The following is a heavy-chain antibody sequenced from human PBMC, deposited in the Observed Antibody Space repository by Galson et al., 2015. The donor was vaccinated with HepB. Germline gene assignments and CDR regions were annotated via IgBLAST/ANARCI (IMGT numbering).Heavy chain of an antibody. CDR3: ARIQAAAAMVTN. J-gene: IGHJ4*02. V-gene: IGHV4-59*01. Sequence: SETLSLTCTVSGVSIISDYWTWIRQPPGKGLEWLAYFYHSGSTYSNPSLESRVSISLDTSKNQFSLKLSSVTAADTAVYYCARIQAAAAMVTNWGQGTLVTVSS. D-gene: IGHD2-2*01. CDR2: FYHSGST. CDR1: GVSIISDY.